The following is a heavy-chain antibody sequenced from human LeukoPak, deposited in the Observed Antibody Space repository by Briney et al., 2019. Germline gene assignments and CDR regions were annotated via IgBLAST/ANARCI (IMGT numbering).Heavy chain of an antibody. CDR3: AYLGLSSDWNDVPGPQIDY. CDR1: GFTFSSYS. D-gene: IGHD1-1*01. Sequence: PGGSLRLSCAASGFTFSSYSMNWVRQAPGKGLEWVSTISGSGTITYYADSVRGRFTISRDYSTNTLYLQMSSLRAEDTAIYYCAYLGLSSDWNDVPGPQIDYWGQGTPVTVSS. CDR2: ISGSGTIT. J-gene: IGHJ4*02. V-gene: IGHV3-23*01.